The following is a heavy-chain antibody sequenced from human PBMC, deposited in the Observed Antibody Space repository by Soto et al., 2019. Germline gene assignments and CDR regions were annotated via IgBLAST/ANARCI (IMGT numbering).Heavy chain of an antibody. J-gene: IGHJ6*02. CDR1: GGTFSSYA. Sequence: ASWRVSCEASGGTFSSYAISWGRQAPGQGLEWMGGISPIFGTANYARKFQRRVTITADESTSTAYMGLSSLRSEDTAVYYCARGDIVVAVAATHYYYGMDVWGQGTTVTVSS. V-gene: IGHV1-69*13. CDR3: ARGDIVVAVAATHYYYGMDV. D-gene: IGHD2-15*01. CDR2: ISPIFGTA.